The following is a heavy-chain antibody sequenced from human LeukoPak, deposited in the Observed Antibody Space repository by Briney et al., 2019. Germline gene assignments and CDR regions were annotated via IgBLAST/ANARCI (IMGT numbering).Heavy chain of an antibody. Sequence: PGGSLRLSCAASGFNFSRNAITWVRQAPGKGLKWVSAISGGGRRTYYADSVKGRFTISRDNSKNTLYLQMNSLRAEDTAVYSCAVPQWELLNWGQGTLVTVSS. CDR3: AVPQWELLN. V-gene: IGHV3-23*01. CDR1: GFNFSRNA. J-gene: IGHJ4*02. D-gene: IGHD1-26*01. CDR2: ISGGGRRT.